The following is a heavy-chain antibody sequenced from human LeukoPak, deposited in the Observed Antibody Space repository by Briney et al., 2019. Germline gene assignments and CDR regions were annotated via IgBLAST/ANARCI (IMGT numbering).Heavy chain of an antibody. J-gene: IGHJ4*02. D-gene: IGHD4-11*01. V-gene: IGHV3-48*03. Sequence: PGGSLRLSCAASGFTFSSYEINWVRQAPGKGLEWVSYISSSGSTIYYADSVKGRFTISRDNSKNTLYLQMNSLRAEDTAVYYCARGLGDNSSIPYFDYWGQGTLVTVSS. CDR1: GFTFSSYE. CDR3: ARGLGDNSSIPYFDY. CDR2: ISSSGSTI.